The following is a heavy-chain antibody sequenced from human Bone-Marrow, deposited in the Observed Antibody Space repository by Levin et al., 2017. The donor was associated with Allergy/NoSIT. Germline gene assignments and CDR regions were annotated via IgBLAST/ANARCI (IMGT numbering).Heavy chain of an antibody. Sequence: TGGSLRLSCAASGFTFSNNGMHWVRQAPGKGLEWVAGIRNDGNNANYADSAKGRFTISRDNSKNMVYLEMNSLRVEDTAVYYCARGGGGYLDYWGQGTLVTVSS. J-gene: IGHJ4*02. CDR3: ARGGGGYLDY. D-gene: IGHD3-10*01. CDR1: GFTFSNNG. V-gene: IGHV3-33*01. CDR2: IRNDGNNA.